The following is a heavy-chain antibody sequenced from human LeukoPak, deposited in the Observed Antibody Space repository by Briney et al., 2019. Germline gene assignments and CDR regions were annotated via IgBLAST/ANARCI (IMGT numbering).Heavy chain of an antibody. CDR3: ARESTIVVDY. D-gene: IGHD2-15*01. Sequence: PGVTLRLSCAASGFTFSSYWMHWVRQAPGKGLVWVSRTKSDGSSTSYADSVQGRFTVSRDNAKNTLYLQMNSLRAEDTAFYYCARESTIVVDYWGQGTLVTVSS. CDR2: TKSDGSST. CDR1: GFTFSSYW. J-gene: IGHJ4*02. V-gene: IGHV3-74*01.